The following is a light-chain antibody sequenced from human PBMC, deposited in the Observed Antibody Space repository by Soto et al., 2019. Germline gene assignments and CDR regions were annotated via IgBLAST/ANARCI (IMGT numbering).Light chain of an antibody. CDR3: KQRINWPLT. CDR2: GAY. J-gene: IGKJ4*01. CDR1: QSVRSDY. Sequence: EIVLTQSPGTLSLSPGERATLSCRASQSVRSDYLAWYQQKPGQAHRLHIYGAYTRATGIQDRFSGSGSGTDFTLTIRRLEPEDFAVYYCKQRINWPLTFGGGTKVDNK. V-gene: IGKV3D-20*02.